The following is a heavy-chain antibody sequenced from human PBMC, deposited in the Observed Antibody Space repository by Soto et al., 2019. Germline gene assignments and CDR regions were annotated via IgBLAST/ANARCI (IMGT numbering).Heavy chain of an antibody. CDR3: ARFVKANGMDV. Sequence: SETLSLTCTVSGGSISSYYWSWIRQPPGKGLKWIGYIYYSGSTNYNPSLKSRVTISVDTSKNQFSLKLSSVTAADTAVYYCARFVKANGMDVWGQGTTVTVSS. CDR1: GGSISSYY. CDR2: IYYSGST. J-gene: IGHJ6*02. D-gene: IGHD1-26*01. V-gene: IGHV4-59*01.